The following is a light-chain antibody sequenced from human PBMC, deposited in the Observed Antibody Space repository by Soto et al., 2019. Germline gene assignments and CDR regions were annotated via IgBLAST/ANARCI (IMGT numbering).Light chain of an antibody. CDR2: GAS. V-gene: IGKV3-20*01. CDR1: QSVSSSD. Sequence: EIVLTQSPGTLSLSPGERATLSCRASQSVSSSDLAWYQQKPGQAPRLLIYGASSRATGTPGRFSGSGSGTDFTLAISRLKPEDFAVYYCHQYVSSPLTFGGGTKVEIK. J-gene: IGKJ4*01. CDR3: HQYVSSPLT.